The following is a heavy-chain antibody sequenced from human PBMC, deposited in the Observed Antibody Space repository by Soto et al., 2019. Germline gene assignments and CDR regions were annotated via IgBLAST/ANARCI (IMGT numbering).Heavy chain of an antibody. CDR1: GGSISSGDYY. CDR3: ARSYYDILTGYPKAFDP. Sequence: TLSLTCTVSGGSISSGDYYWSWIRQPPGKGLEWIGYIYYSGSTYYNPSLKSRVTISVDTSKNQFSLKLSSVTAADTAVYYCARSYYDILTGYPKAFDPWGHGTLVTVSS. J-gene: IGHJ5*02. D-gene: IGHD3-9*01. CDR2: IYYSGST. V-gene: IGHV4-30-4*01.